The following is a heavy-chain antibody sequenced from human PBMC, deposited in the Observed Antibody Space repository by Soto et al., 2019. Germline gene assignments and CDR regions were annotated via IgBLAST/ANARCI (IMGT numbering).Heavy chain of an antibody. CDR2: IGGGDGST. Sequence: EVQLLESGGGLVQPGGSLRLSCAASGFTFINYAMSWVRQAPGKGLEWVSTIGGGDGSTYYADSVKGRFTISRDNAKNSLFLQMNSLRAEDTAVYYCARDPHPHYDYWGQGTLVTVSS. CDR1: GFTFINYA. V-gene: IGHV3-23*01. J-gene: IGHJ4*02. CDR3: ARDPHPHYDY.